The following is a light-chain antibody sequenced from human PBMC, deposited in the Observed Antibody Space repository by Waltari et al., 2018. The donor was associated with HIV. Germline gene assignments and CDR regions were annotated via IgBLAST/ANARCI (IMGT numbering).Light chain of an antibody. J-gene: IGKJ2*01. CDR1: QSLVYTDGNTY. V-gene: IGKV2-30*01. Sequence: VVMTQSPLSLPVTLRQSASISCRSSQSLVYTDGNTYLNWFQKRTIQCPRSLIYKVSNRDSGVAERFSGSGSSTDFTLKISRVEAEDVGVYFCMEGTYWPYIFGQGTKLEI. CDR3: MEGTYWPYI. CDR2: KVS.